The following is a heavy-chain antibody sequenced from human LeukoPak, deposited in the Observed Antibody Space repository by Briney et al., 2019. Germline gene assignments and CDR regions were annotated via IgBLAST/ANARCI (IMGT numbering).Heavy chain of an antibody. CDR3: ARDNIAGSGSSD. CDR2: TSYDGVHK. CDR1: GFTFSRSA. D-gene: IGHD3-10*01. Sequence: QSGGSLRLSCTDSGFTFSRSAMHWVRQAPGKGLEWVSVTSYDGVHKYYADSVQGRSTISRDNSKNTLYLQMNSLRVEDTAVYYCARDNIAGSGSSDWGQGTLVTVSS. J-gene: IGHJ4*02. V-gene: IGHV3-30-3*01.